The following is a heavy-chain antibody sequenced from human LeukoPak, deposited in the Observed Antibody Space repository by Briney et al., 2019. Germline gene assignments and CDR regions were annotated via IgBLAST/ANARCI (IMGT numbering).Heavy chain of an antibody. D-gene: IGHD1-1*01. CDR2: IYYSGST. CDR1: GVSISSGGYY. CDR3: ARVEVFAFDI. Sequence: SETLSLTCTVSGVSISSGGYYWRWIRQHPGKGLEWIGYIYYSGSTYYNPSLKSRVTISVDTSKNQFSLKLSSVTAADTAVYYCARVEVFAFDIWGQGTMVTVSS. J-gene: IGHJ3*02. V-gene: IGHV4-31*03.